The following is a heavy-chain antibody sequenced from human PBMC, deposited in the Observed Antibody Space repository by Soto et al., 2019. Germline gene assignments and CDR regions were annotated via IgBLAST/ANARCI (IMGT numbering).Heavy chain of an antibody. CDR3: AEDLGEWELLSLAFDI. J-gene: IGHJ3*02. V-gene: IGHV3-30*18. CDR1: GFTFSSYG. Sequence: QVQLVESGGGVVQPGRSLRLSCAASGFTFSSYGMHWVRQAPGKGLEWVAVISYDGSNKYYADSVKGRFTTSRDNSKNTLYLQMNSLRAEDTAVYYWAEDLGEWELLSLAFDIWGQGTMVTVSS. CDR2: ISYDGSNK. D-gene: IGHD1-26*01.